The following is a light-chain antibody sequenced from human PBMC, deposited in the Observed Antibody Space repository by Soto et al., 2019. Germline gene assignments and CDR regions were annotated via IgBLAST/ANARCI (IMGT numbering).Light chain of an antibody. CDR3: QQRSNPAIT. CDR1: QSVSSY. V-gene: IGKV3-11*01. J-gene: IGKJ5*01. CDR2: AAS. Sequence: EIVLTQSPATLSLSPGERATLSCRASQSVSSYLAWYQQKPGQAPRLLIYAASNRATGIPARFSGSGSGTDFTLTISSLQPEDFAVYYCQQRSNPAITFGQGTRWRL.